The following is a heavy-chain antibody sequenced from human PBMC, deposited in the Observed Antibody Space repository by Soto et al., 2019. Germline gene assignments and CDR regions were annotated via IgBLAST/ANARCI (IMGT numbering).Heavy chain of an antibody. CDR3: ARAQVVVAATALDY. V-gene: IGHV1-2*02. CDR1: GYTFTGYY. J-gene: IGHJ4*02. CDR2: INPNSGGT. Sequence: QVQLVQSGAEVKKPGASVKVSCKASGYTFTGYYMHWVRQAPGQGLEWMGWINPNSGGTNYAQKFQGRVTITADESTSTAYMELSSLRSEDTAVYYCARAQVVVAATALDYWGQGTLVTVSS. D-gene: IGHD2-15*01.